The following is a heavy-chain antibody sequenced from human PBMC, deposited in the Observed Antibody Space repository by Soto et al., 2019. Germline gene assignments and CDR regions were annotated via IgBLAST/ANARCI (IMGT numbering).Heavy chain of an antibody. CDR1: GFTLSSYW. CDR2: ISSDGSNT. V-gene: IGHV3-74*01. CDR3: ARVPYCSSSSSYSYFDN. Sequence: PGGSLRLSCAASGFTLSSYWMHWARQAPGKGLVWVSRISSDGSNTNYADSVKGRFTISRDNAKNTLHLQMNSLRVEDTAVYYCARVPYCSSSSSYSYFDNWGQGAVVTVSS. J-gene: IGHJ4*02. D-gene: IGHD2-2*02.